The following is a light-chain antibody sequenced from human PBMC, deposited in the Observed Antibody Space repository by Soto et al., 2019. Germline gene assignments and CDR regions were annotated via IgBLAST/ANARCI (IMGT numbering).Light chain of an antibody. V-gene: IGKV3-11*01. CDR2: DAS. Sequence: EIVLTQSPATLSLSPGERATLSCRASQSLISYVVWYQQKPGQAPRLLISDASNRATGIPARFRVSGSGTDFTLTISSLEPEDFAVYYCQRRSDRPPITFGQGTRLEIK. CDR1: QSLISY. J-gene: IGKJ5*01. CDR3: QRRSDRPPIT.